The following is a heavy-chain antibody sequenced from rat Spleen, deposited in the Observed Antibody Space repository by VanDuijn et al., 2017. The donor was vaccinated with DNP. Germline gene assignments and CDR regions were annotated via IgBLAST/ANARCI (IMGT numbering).Heavy chain of an antibody. J-gene: IGHJ1*01. D-gene: IGHD2-7*01. CDR2: ISSGENT. V-gene: IGHV2-6*01. Sequence: QVQLKESGPGLVQPSQTLSLACTVSRFSLTSYHVHWVRQPPGKGLEWIAAISSGENTYYNPALKSRLSISRDTSKSQVFLKMNSLQTEDTAIYFCTRVLYNGYQRHYWSFDFWGPGTMVTVSS. CDR3: TRVLYNGYQRHYWSFDF. CDR1: RFSLTSYH.